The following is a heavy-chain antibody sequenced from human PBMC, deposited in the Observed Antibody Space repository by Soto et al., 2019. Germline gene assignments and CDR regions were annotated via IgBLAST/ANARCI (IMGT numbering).Heavy chain of an antibody. D-gene: IGHD2-15*01. J-gene: IGHJ4*02. CDR2: INHSGST. CDR3: ARPGGGYCSGGSCYTRGRGRQHFDY. V-gene: IGHV4-34*01. Sequence: QVQLQQWGAGLLKPSETLSLTCAVYGGSFSGYYWSWIRQPPGKGLEWIGEINHSGSTNYNPSLKSRVTISVDTSKNQVSLKLSSVTAADTAVYYCARPGGGYCSGGSCYTRGRGRQHFDYWGQGTLVTVSS. CDR1: GGSFSGYY.